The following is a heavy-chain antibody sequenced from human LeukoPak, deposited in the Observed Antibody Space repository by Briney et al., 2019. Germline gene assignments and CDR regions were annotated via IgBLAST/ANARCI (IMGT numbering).Heavy chain of an antibody. Sequence: ASVKVSCKASGYTFTGYYMHWVRQATGQGLEWMGWINPNSGGTNYAQKFQGRVTMTRNTSISTAYMELSRLRSDDTAVYYCARPGEYSGSYPDAFDIWGQGTMVTVSS. CDR2: INPNSGGT. V-gene: IGHV1-2*02. D-gene: IGHD1-26*01. J-gene: IGHJ3*02. CDR1: GYTFTGYY. CDR3: ARPGEYSGSYPDAFDI.